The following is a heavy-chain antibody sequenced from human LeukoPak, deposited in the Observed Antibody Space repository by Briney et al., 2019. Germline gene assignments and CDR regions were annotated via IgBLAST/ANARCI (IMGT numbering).Heavy chain of an antibody. Sequence: SETLSLTCTVSGGSISSHYWIWIRQPPGKGLEWIGFIYYSGNTNYNPSLKSRVTISVDTSKNQFSLKLSSVTAADTAVYYCARGNPYYYGSGSPPSYFDYWGQGTLVTVSS. D-gene: IGHD3-10*01. J-gene: IGHJ4*02. V-gene: IGHV4-59*11. CDR2: IYYSGNT. CDR1: GGSISSHY. CDR3: ARGNPYYYGSGSPPSYFDY.